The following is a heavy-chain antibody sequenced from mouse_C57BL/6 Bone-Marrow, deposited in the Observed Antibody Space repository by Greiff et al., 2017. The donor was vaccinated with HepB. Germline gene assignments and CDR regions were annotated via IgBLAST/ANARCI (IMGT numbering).Heavy chain of an antibody. CDR2: IRSKSNNYAT. V-gene: IGHV10-1*01. J-gene: IGHJ3*01. Sequence: DVKLQESGGGLVQPKGSLKLSCAASGFSFNTYAMNWVRQAPGKGLEWVARIRSKSNNYATSYADSVKDRFTISRDDSESMRYLQMNNLKTEDTAMYYCVRALEGWFAYCGQGTLVTVSA. CDR3: VRALEGWFAY. CDR1: GFSFNTYA.